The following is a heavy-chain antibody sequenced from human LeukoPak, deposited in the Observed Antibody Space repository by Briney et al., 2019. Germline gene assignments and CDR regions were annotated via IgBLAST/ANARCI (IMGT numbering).Heavy chain of an antibody. CDR2: IYSGGST. CDR3: ARVEGYCSGGSCYFGYFDY. D-gene: IGHD2-15*01. CDR1: GFTVSSNY. V-gene: IGHV3-66*01. J-gene: IGHJ4*02. Sequence: GGSLRLSCAASGFTVSSNYMSWVRQAPGKELEWVSVIYSGGSTYYADSVKGRFTISRDNSKNTLYLQMNSLRAEDTAVYYCARVEGYCSGGSCYFGYFDYWGQGTLVTASS.